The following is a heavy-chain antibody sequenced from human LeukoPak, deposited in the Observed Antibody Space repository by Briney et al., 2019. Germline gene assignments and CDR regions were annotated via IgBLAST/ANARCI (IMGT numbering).Heavy chain of an antibody. V-gene: IGHV4-30-4*08. CDR2: IYYSGST. Sequence: SQTLSLTCTVSGGSISSGDYYWSWIRQPPGKGLEWIGYIYYSGSTYYNPSLKSRVTISVDTSKNQFSLKLSSVTAADTAVYYCARGPLVVPAATRASNWFDPWGQGTLVTVSS. D-gene: IGHD2-2*01. J-gene: IGHJ5*02. CDR1: GGSISSGDYY. CDR3: ARGPLVVPAATRASNWFDP.